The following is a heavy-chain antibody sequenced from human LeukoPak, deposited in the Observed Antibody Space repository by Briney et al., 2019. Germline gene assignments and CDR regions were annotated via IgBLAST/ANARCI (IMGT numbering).Heavy chain of an antibody. D-gene: IGHD2-2*01. CDR1: GYTFTGYY. CDR3: ARGVVVPAAKYNWFDP. J-gene: IGHJ5*02. Sequence: ASVKVSCKASGYTFTGYYMHWARQAPGQGLEWMGWINPNSGGTNYAQKFQGRVTMTRDTSISTAYMELSRLRSDDTAVYYCARGVVVPAAKYNWFDPWGQGTLVTVSS. V-gene: IGHV1-2*02. CDR2: INPNSGGT.